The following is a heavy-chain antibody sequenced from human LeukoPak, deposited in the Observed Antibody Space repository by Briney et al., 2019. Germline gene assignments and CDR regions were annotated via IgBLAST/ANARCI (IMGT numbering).Heavy chain of an antibody. Sequence: SETLSLTCTVSGGSLSSYYWSWIRQPPGKGLEWIGRIYTSGTTNYNPSLKSRVTISVDTSRNQFSLKLNSVTAADTAVYYCARDNFSGSYHFDYWGQGTLVTVSS. D-gene: IGHD1-26*01. CDR1: GGSLSSYY. V-gene: IGHV4-4*08. J-gene: IGHJ4*02. CDR3: ARDNFSGSYHFDY. CDR2: IYTSGTT.